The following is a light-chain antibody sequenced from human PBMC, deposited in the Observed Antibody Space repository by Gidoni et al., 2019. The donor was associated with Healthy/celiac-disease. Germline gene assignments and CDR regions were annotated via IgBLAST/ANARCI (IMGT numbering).Light chain of an antibody. CDR3: QQHNNWPPYT. Sequence: DIVMTQSPATLSVSPGERAPLACRASQSVSSNLAWYQQKPGQAPRLLIYGASTRATGIPARFSGSGSGTEFTLTISSLQSEDFAVYYCQQHNNWPPYTFXQXTKLEIK. CDR2: GAS. J-gene: IGKJ2*01. V-gene: IGKV3D-15*01. CDR1: QSVSSN.